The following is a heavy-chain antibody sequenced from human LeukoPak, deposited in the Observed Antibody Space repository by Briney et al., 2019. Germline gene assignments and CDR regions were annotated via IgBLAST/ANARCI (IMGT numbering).Heavy chain of an antibody. J-gene: IGHJ4*02. Sequence: GRSLRLSCAASGFTFDDYAVHWVRQAPGKGLEWVSGISWNSGSIGYADSVKGRFTISRDNAKNSLYLQMNSLRAEDTAVYYCTRDGGWRDDYWGQGTLVTVSS. CDR2: ISWNSGSI. CDR3: TRDGGWRDDY. V-gene: IGHV3-9*01. D-gene: IGHD3-16*01. CDR1: GFTFDDYA.